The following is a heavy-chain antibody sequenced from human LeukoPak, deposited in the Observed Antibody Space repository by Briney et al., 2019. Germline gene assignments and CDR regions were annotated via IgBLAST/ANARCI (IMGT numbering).Heavy chain of an antibody. CDR3: ARQLWFGGEYYFDY. V-gene: IGHV3-21*04. D-gene: IGHD3-10*01. J-gene: IGHJ4*01. Sequence: GESLRLACAASEFTFSSYSLNWVRQAPGKGLEWVASIGTSNYIYYADSVKGRFTISRDNSKNTLYLKMNSLRAEDTAVYYCARQLWFGGEYYFDYWGQGTLVTVSS. CDR1: EFTFSSYS. CDR2: IGTSNYI.